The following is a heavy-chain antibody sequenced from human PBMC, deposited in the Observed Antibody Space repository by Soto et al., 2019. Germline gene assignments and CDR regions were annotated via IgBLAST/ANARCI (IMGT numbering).Heavy chain of an antibody. CDR3: ARTYGSGSYNFDY. CDR1: GYTFTSYA. CDR2: INAGNGNT. J-gene: IGHJ4*02. D-gene: IGHD3-10*01. V-gene: IGHV1-3*01. Sequence: QVQLVQSGAEVKKPGAPVKVSCKASGYTFTSYAMHWVLQAPGQRLEWMGWINAGNGNTKYSQKFQGRVTITRDTSVSTAYMELSSLRSEDTAVYYCARTYGSGSYNFDYWGQGTLVTVSS.